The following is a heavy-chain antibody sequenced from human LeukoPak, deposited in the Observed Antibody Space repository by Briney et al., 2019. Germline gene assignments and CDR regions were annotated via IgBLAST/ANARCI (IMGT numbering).Heavy chain of an antibody. D-gene: IGHD2-21*02. J-gene: IGHJ3*02. V-gene: IGHV3-15*01. CDR1: GFTFSNAW. CDR2: IKSKTDGGTT. CDR3: TTDSVVVTADAFDI. Sequence: AGGSLRLSCAASGFTFSNAWMSWVRQAPGKGLEWVGRIKSKTDGGTTDYAAPVKGRFTISRDDSKNTLYLQMNSLKTEDTAVYYCTTDSVVVTADAFDIWGQETMVTVSS.